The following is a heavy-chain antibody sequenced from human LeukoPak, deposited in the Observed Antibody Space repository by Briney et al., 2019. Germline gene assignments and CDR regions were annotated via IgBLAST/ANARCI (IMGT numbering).Heavy chain of an antibody. CDR1: GGSISSSSYY. V-gene: IGHV4-39*01. Sequence: SETLSLTCTVSGGSISSSSYYWGWIRQPPGKGLEWIGSIYYSGSTYYNPSLKSRVTISVDTSKNQFSLKLSSVTAADTAVYYCARLPPDDRGSIAARRAIDYWGQGTLVTVPS. CDR3: ARLPPDDRGSIAARRAIDY. D-gene: IGHD6-6*01. J-gene: IGHJ4*02. CDR2: IYYSGST.